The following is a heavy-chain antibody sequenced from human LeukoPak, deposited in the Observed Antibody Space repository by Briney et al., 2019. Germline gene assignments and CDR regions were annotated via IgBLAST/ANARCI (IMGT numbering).Heavy chain of an antibody. CDR2: INHSGST. CDR3: ARGGYYDRSEINWFDP. J-gene: IGHJ5*02. CDR1: GGSFSGYY. V-gene: IGHV4-34*01. D-gene: IGHD3-22*01. Sequence: SETLSLTCAVYGGSFSGYYWSWIRQPPGKGLEWIGEINHSGSTNYNPSLKSRVTISVDTSKNQFSLKLSSVTAADTAVYYCARGGYYDRSEINWFDPWGQGTLVTVSS.